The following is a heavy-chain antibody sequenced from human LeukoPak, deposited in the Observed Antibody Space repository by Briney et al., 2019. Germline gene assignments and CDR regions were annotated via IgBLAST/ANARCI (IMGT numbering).Heavy chain of an antibody. V-gene: IGHV4-30-2*01. CDR1: GFTFSSYS. Sequence: LRLSCAASGFTFSSYSMNWIRQPPGKGLEFIGYIYHSGNTYYNPSLKSRLTISADRSENQLSLKLTSVTAADTAVCYCAKMSSSSNWFDPWGQGTLVTVSS. D-gene: IGHD6-6*01. J-gene: IGHJ5*02. CDR2: IYHSGNT. CDR3: AKMSSSSNWFDP.